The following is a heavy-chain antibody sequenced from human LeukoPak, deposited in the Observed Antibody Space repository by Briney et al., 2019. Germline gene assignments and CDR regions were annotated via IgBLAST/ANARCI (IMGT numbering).Heavy chain of an antibody. V-gene: IGHV3-30*18. CDR2: ISYDGSNK. Sequence: GRSLRLSCAASGFTFSSYGMHWVRQAPGKGLEWVAVISYDGSNKYYADSVKGRFTISRDNSKNTLYLQMNSLRAEDTAVYYCAKLMVRGVIITSSFDYWGQGTLVTVSS. CDR3: AKLMVRGVIITSSFDY. D-gene: IGHD3-10*01. CDR1: GFTFSSYG. J-gene: IGHJ4*02.